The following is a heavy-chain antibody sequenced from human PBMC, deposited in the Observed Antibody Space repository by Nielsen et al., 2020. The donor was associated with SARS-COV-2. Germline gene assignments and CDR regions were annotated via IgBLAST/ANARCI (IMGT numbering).Heavy chain of an antibody. Sequence: GGSLRLSCVASGFTFDDYAMHWVRQAPGKGLEWVSGISWNSGSIGYADSVKGRFTISRDNAKNSLYLQMNSLRAEDTALYYCAKDPSIAVAALDWYFDLWGRGTLVTVSS. J-gene: IGHJ2*01. V-gene: IGHV3-9*01. CDR2: ISWNSGSI. D-gene: IGHD6-19*01. CDR3: AKDPSIAVAALDWYFDL. CDR1: GFTFDDYA.